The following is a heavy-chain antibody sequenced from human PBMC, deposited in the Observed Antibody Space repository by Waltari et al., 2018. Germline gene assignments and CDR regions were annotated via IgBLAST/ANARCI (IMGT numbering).Heavy chain of an antibody. CDR1: GGSFSSYA. D-gene: IGHD6-19*01. Sequence: QVQLVQSGAEVKKPGASVKVSCTASGGSFSSYAIDWVSKAPGQGLEWMGRIIPIFGTANYAQKFQGRVTITADKSTSTAYMELSSLRSEDTAVYYCAREFQWLVGNWFDPWGQGTLVTVSS. V-gene: IGHV1-69*08. CDR3: AREFQWLVGNWFDP. CDR2: IIPIFGTA. J-gene: IGHJ5*02.